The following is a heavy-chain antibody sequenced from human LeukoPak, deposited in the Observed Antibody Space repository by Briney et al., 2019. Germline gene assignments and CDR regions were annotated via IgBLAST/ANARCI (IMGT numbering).Heavy chain of an antibody. CDR2: INPNSGGT. V-gene: IGHV1-2*02. CDR3: TKDQGYTSGWYAGPDY. CDR1: GYTFTGYY. Sequence: ASVKVSCKASGYTFTGYYMHWVRQAPGQGLEWMGWINPNSGGTNYAQKFQGRVTMTRDTSISTAYMELSRLRSDDTAVYYCTKDQGYTSGWYAGPDYWGQGTLVTVSS. J-gene: IGHJ4*02. D-gene: IGHD6-19*01.